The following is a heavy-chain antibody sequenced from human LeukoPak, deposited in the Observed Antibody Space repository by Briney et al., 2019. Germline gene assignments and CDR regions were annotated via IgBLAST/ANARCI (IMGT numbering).Heavy chain of an antibody. CDR1: SGSISNYD. Sequence: SETLSLTCTVSSGSISNYDWSWIRQPAGKGLEWIGRIYTSGSTNYNPSLKSRVTISVDTSKNQFSLKLGSVTAADTAVYYCAREEALGSGSFDYWGQGTLVTVSS. CDR3: AREEALGSGSFDY. J-gene: IGHJ4*02. CDR2: IYTSGST. V-gene: IGHV4-4*07. D-gene: IGHD1-26*01.